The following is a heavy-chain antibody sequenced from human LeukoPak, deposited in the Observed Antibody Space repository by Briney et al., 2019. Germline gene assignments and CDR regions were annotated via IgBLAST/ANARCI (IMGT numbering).Heavy chain of an antibody. D-gene: IGHD2-21*01. J-gene: IGHJ4*02. V-gene: IGHV3-64*01. CDR1: GFTFSSYA. Sequence: GGSLRLSCAASGFTFSSYAMHWVRQAPGKGLEYVSAISSNGGSTYYANSVKGRFTISRDNSKNTLYLQMGSLRAEDMAVYYCARETPWPIVSFDYWGQGTLVTVSS. CDR3: ARETPWPIVSFDY. CDR2: ISSNGGST.